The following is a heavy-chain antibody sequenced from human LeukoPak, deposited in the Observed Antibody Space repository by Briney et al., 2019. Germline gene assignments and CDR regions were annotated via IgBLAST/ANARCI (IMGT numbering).Heavy chain of an antibody. Sequence: GGSLRLSCAASGFTFSTYGMHWVRQAPGKGLEWLVVISSSGGTQYYADSVKGRFTISRDNSSSTLHLQMNSLRPEDTAVYYCAKEGSVVVPDNLHFDSWGQGTLVTVSS. D-gene: IGHD2-15*01. CDR3: AKEGSVVVPDNLHFDS. CDR1: GFTFSTYG. J-gene: IGHJ4*02. V-gene: IGHV3-30*18. CDR2: ISSSGGTQ.